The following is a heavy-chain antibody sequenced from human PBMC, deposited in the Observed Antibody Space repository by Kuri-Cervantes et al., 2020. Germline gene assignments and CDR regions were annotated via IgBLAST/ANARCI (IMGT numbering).Heavy chain of an antibody. V-gene: IGHV3-30*02. D-gene: IGHD3-10*01. CDR3: ARVRTGYFYHYYMDV. J-gene: IGHJ6*03. CDR1: GFTFTTYG. CDR2: IRYDGSNE. Sequence: GGSLRLSCAASGFTFTTYGMHWVRQAPGKGLEWVAFIRYDGSNEYYADSVKGRFTISRDNSKNTLYLQMNSLRAEDTAVYYCARVRTGYFYHYYMDVWGKGTTVTVSS.